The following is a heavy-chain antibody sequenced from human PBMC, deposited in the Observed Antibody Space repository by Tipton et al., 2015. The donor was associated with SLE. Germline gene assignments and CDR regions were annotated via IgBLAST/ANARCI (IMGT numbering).Heavy chain of an antibody. Sequence: TLSLTCTVSGGSISTHYWSWIRQPPGKGLEWIGYIYFTGSTNYDPSLKGRVTLSVDTSKNQFSLNLRSVTAADTAVYYCARGQYKRDYWGQGTLVTVSS. CDR2: IYFTGST. D-gene: IGHD1-1*01. V-gene: IGHV4-59*11. J-gene: IGHJ4*02. CDR1: GGSISTHY. CDR3: ARGQYKRDY.